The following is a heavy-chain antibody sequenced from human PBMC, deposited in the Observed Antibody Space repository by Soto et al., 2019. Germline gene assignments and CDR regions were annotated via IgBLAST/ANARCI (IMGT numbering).Heavy chain of an antibody. CDR1: GGSISSSSYY. CDR3: ARQVLRYLDWLLPHPGDYGMDV. J-gene: IGHJ6*02. D-gene: IGHD3-9*01. V-gene: IGHV4-39*01. Sequence: SETLSLTCTVSGGSISSSSYYWGWIRQPPGKELKWIGSIYYSGSTYYNPSLKSRVTISVDTSKNQFSLKLSSVTAADTAVYYCARQVLRYLDWLLPHPGDYGMDVWGQGTTVT. CDR2: IYYSGST.